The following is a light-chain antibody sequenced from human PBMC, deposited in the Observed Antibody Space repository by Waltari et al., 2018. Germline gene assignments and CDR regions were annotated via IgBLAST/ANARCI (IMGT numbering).Light chain of an antibody. CDR3: QQSYTTPYT. Sequence: DIQMTQSPSYLSASLGDRVTIPCRASQSVSDYLNWYQQKPGKAPRLLIYSASSLQSGVPSTFSGSGSWTEFTLTISSLQIEDFATYYCQQSYTTPYTFGQGTKLEIK. CDR1: QSVSDY. V-gene: IGKV1-39*01. J-gene: IGKJ2*01. CDR2: SAS.